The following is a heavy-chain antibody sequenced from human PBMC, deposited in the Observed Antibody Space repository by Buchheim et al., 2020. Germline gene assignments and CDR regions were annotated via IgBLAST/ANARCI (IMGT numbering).Heavy chain of an antibody. CDR3: ARESSSSGGVDY. D-gene: IGHD6-6*01. Sequence: QVQLQESGPGLVKPSETLSLTCTVSGGSISSYYWSWIRQPPGKGLEWIGYIYYSGSTTYNPSLKSRVTISVDTSKNQFSLKLSSVTAADTAVYYCARESSSSGGVDYWGQGTL. J-gene: IGHJ4*02. CDR2: IYYSGST. CDR1: GGSISSYY. V-gene: IGHV4-59*01.